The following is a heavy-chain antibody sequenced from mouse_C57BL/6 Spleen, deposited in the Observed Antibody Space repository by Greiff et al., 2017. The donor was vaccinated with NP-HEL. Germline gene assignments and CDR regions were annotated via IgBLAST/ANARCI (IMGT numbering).Heavy chain of an antibody. CDR2: IYPGDGDT. Sequence: QVQLQQSGAELVKPGASVKISCKASGYAFSSYWMNWVKQRPGKGLEWIGQIYPGDGDTNYNGKFKGKATLTADKSSSTAYMQLSSLTSEDSAVYFCARGGYGSSHWYFDVWGTGTTVTVSS. V-gene: IGHV1-80*01. CDR3: ARGGYGSSHWYFDV. CDR1: GYAFSSYW. D-gene: IGHD1-1*01. J-gene: IGHJ1*03.